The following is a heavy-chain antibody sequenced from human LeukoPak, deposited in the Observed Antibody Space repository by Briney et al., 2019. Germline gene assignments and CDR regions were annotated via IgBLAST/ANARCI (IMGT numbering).Heavy chain of an antibody. J-gene: IGHJ4*02. CDR1: GFTFSKYW. V-gene: IGHV3-74*01. D-gene: IGHD6-19*01. CDR3: ATKQWLAPPPDS. Sequence: GGSLRLSCAPSGFTFSKYWMLWVRQAPGKGLESVSLINTDGTLTNYADSVKGRFTVSRDNADNTMFLQMNSVRDEDTAVYYCATKQWLAPPPDSWGQGTPVTVSS. CDR2: INTDGTLT.